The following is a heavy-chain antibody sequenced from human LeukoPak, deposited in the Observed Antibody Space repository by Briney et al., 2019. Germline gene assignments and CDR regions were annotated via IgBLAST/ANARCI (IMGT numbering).Heavy chain of an antibody. CDR2: FDGNGPNT. J-gene: IGHJ4*02. D-gene: IGHD5-18*01. CDR1: GFTFSSFA. V-gene: IGHV3-23*01. CDR3: ARLRDEGRSGYRRLDY. Sequence: PGGSLRLSCAASGFTFSSFAMTWVRQAPGKGLEWVSGFDGNGPNTYYADSVKGRWTISRDNSRNTLYLQMNSLRAEDTAVYYCARLRDEGRSGYRRLDYWGQGTLVTVSS.